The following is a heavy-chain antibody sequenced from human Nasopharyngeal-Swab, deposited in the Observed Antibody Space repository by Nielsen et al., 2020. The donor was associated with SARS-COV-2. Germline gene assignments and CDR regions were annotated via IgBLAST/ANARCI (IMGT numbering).Heavy chain of an antibody. V-gene: IGHV4-31*03. Sequence: SETLSLTCTVSGGSISSDNYFWSWIRQRPGKGLEWIGYIHYTGKTYYNPSLESRLTISLDTSRNQFSLMLRSVTAADTAVYYCAREVINQAVSDAFDFWGQGTMVTV. D-gene: IGHD3-16*02. J-gene: IGHJ3*01. CDR2: IHYTGKT. CDR1: GGSISSDNYF. CDR3: AREVINQAVSDAFDF.